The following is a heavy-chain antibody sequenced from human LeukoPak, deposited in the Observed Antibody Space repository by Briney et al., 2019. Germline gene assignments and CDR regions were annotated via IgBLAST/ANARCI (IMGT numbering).Heavy chain of an antibody. J-gene: IGHJ6*02. CDR1: GGSISGGGYH. CDR2: VHYTGST. CDR3: ARTSHSGYMVRGVLYYGMDV. V-gene: IGHV4-39*01. D-gene: IGHD3-10*01. Sequence: PSETLSLTCSVSGGSISGGGYHWGWIRRPPGKGLEWLGSVHYTGSTCYKTSLKSRLTVDMDTSRNQFSLRLSSVTAADTAVYYCARTSHSGYMVRGVLYYGMDVWGQGTTVTVSS.